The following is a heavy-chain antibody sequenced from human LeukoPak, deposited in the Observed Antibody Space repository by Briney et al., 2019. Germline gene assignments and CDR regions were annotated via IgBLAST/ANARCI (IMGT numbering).Heavy chain of an antibody. CDR3: AKEASPPAHYFDY. Sequence: SETLFLTCTVSGGSISSYYWSWIRQPPGKGLEWIGYIYYSGSTNYNPSLKSRVTISVDTSKNQFSLKLSSVTAADTAVYYCAKEASPPAHYFDYWGQGTLVTVSS. CDR1: GGSISSYY. V-gene: IGHV4-59*01. J-gene: IGHJ4*02. CDR2: IYYSGST.